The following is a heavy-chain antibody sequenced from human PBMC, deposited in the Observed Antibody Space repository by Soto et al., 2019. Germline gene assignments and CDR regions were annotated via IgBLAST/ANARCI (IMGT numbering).Heavy chain of an antibody. Sequence: QVQLVESGGGVVQPGRSLRLSCAASGFTFSSYGMHWVRQAPGKGLEWVAVISYDGSNKYYADSVKGRFTISRDNSKNTLYLQMNSLRAEDTAVYYCAKDKDESSGWNYYYYGMDVWGQGTTVTVSS. D-gene: IGHD6-19*01. CDR3: AKDKDESSGWNYYYYGMDV. V-gene: IGHV3-30*18. CDR2: ISYDGSNK. CDR1: GFTFSSYG. J-gene: IGHJ6*02.